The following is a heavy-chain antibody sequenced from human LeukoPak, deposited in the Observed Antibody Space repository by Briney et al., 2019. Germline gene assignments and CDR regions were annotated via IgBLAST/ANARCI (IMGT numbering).Heavy chain of an antibody. D-gene: IGHD3-10*01. Sequence: SGTLSLTCAVSGGSISSNNWWSWVRPPPGKGLEWIGEIFHSGTTNYKSSLKSRVTMSVDNSKNQFSLEVTSVTAADTAVYYCATSGVGVRGVLEYRGQGIVVIVSS. CDR1: GGSISSNNW. J-gene: IGHJ4*02. CDR3: ATSGVGVRGVLEY. CDR2: IFHSGTT. V-gene: IGHV4-4*02.